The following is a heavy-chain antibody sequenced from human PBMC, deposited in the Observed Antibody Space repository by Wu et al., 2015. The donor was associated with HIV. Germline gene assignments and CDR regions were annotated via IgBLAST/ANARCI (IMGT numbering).Heavy chain of an antibody. D-gene: IGHD4-11*01. CDR1: GDSLSNYA. Sequence: QVQLVQSGAEVKKPGSSVKVSCKTSGDSLSNYAISWVRQAPGQGLEWMARFIPLVGTANYAQKFQGRVTITADESTSTAYMELSSLRSDDTAVYYCARDPGRLQFVRNYYYYMDVWGKGTTVTVSS. CDR3: ARDPGRLQFVRNYYYYMDV. J-gene: IGHJ6*03. CDR2: FIPLVGTA. V-gene: IGHV1-69*11.